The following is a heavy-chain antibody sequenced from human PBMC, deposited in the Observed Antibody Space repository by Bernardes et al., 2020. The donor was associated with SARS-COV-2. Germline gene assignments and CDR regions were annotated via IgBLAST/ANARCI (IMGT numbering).Heavy chain of an antibody. CDR1: GFTFSSYA. CDR3: ARAQLPNYYFDY. Sequence: GGSLRLSCAASGFTFSSYAMSWVRQAPGKGLEWVSAISGSGGSTYYADSVKGRFTISRDNSKNTLYLQMNSLRAEDTAVYYCARAQLPNYYFDYWGQGTLVTVSS. D-gene: IGHD2-2*01. CDR2: ISGSGGST. J-gene: IGHJ4*02. V-gene: IGHV3-23*01.